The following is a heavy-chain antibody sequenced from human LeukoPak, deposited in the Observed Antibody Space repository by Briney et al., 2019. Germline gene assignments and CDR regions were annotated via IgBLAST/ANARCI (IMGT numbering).Heavy chain of an antibody. CDR2: ISTSGGDT. CDR3: VKDRSVVSYYFDY. CDR1: GFTLSIYA. Sequence: GGSLRLSRSPSGFTLSIYAMHCVPPAPGKGLEYVSAISTSGGDTYDADSVRGRLTISRDNSKNTLYLQMSTLRAEDTAVYYCVKDRSVVSYYFDYWGQGTLVTVS. D-gene: IGHD4-23*01. V-gene: IGHV3-64D*06. J-gene: IGHJ4*02.